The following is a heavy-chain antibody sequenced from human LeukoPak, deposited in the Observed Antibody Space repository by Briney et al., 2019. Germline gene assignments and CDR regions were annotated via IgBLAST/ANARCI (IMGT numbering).Heavy chain of an antibody. Sequence: PSETLSLTCTVSGGSISSSGYYWGWIRQPPGKGLEWIGSIYHSGSTYYNPSLKSRVTISVDTSKNQFSLKLSSVTAADTAVYYCASGLITMIVGYYSDYWGQGTLVTVSS. D-gene: IGHD3-22*01. CDR3: ASGLITMIVGYYSDY. CDR1: GGSISSSGYY. J-gene: IGHJ4*02. CDR2: IYHSGST. V-gene: IGHV4-39*07.